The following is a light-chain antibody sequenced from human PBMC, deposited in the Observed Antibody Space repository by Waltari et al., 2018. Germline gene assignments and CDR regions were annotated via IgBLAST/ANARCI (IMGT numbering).Light chain of an antibody. V-gene: IGLV1-47*01. CDR2: RNS. J-gene: IGLJ3*02. CDR3: ATWDDRLSGPWV. Sequence: QSVLTQPPSASGTPGQSVTITCSGSSSNIGSNYVYWYQQLPGTAPQLLIYRNSQRRSGVPDRFSGSMSGTSASLAISGLRSEDEADYYCATWDDRLSGPWVFGGGTKLTVL. CDR1: SSNIGSNY.